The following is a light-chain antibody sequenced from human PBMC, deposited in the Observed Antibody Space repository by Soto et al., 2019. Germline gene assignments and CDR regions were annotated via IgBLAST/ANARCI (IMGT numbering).Light chain of an antibody. Sequence: QSVLTQPASVSGSPGQSITISCSGTSSDVGGYKYVSWYQQHPGNAPKLMIYEVSNRPSGVSKRFSGSKSGNTASLTISGLQAEDEADYYCGSYSSSNTLGVFGGGTKLTVL. V-gene: IGLV2-14*01. CDR2: EVS. J-gene: IGLJ2*01. CDR3: GSYSSSNTLGV. CDR1: SSDVGGYKY.